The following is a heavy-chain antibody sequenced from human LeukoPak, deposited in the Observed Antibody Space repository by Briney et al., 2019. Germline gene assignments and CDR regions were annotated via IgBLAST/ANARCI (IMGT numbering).Heavy chain of an antibody. CDR1: GFTFSSYS. J-gene: IGHJ3*02. CDR3: ARARWLAPRAFDI. CDR2: ISYDGSNK. D-gene: IGHD6-19*01. Sequence: GGSLRLSCAASGFTFSSYSIHWVRQAPGKGLEWVAVISYDGSNKYYAGSVKGRFTISRENAKNSLYLQMNSLRAGDTAVYYCARARWLAPRAFDIWGQGTMVTVSS. V-gene: IGHV3-30*03.